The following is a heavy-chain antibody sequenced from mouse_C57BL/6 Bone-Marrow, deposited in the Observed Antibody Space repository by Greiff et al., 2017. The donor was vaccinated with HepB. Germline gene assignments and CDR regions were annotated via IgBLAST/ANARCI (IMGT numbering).Heavy chain of an antibody. CDR3: ARALEGYYAMDY. CDR1: GFTFSDYG. J-gene: IGHJ4*01. Sequence: EVHLVESGGGLVKPGGSLKLSCAASGFTFSDYGMHWVRQAPEKGLAWVAYISSGSSTIYYADTVKGRFTISRDNAKNTLFLQMTSLRSEDTAMYYCARALEGYYAMDYWGQGTSVTVSS. V-gene: IGHV5-17*01. CDR2: ISSGSSTI.